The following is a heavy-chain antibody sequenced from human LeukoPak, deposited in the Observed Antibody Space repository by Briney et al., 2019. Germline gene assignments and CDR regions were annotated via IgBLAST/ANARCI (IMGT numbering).Heavy chain of an antibody. CDR3: ARNKINTVTTGWYFDL. CDR2: VSIGGSFI. V-gene: IGHV3-21*01. J-gene: IGHJ2*01. D-gene: IGHD4-17*01. CDR1: GFTFSSYG. Sequence: GVSLRLSCAASGFTFSSYGMNWVRQPPGKGLEWVSFVSIGGSFIYYADSVKGRFTISRDDAKNSLYLQMNSLTAEDTAEYYCARNKINTVTTGWYFDLWGRGTLVSVSS.